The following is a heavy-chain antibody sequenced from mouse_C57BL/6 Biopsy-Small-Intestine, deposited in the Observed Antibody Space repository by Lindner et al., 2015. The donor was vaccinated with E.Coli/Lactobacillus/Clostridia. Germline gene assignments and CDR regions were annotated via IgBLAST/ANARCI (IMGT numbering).Heavy chain of an antibody. CDR2: INPSSGYT. V-gene: IGHV1-7*01. J-gene: IGHJ2*01. CDR3: ARSGEGYFDY. Sequence: VQLQESGAELAKPGASVKLSCKTSGYTSTTYWMDWVKQRPGQGLEWIGYINPSSGYTKYNQTFKNKATLTADNSSNTAYMQLSSLTYEDSAVYYCARSGEGYFDYWGQGTTLTVSS. CDR1: GYTSTTYW. D-gene: IGHD3-1*01.